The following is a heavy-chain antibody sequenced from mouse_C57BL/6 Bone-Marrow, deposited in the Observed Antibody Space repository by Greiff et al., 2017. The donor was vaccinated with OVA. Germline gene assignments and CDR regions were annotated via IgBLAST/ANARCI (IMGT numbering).Heavy chain of an antibody. V-gene: IGHV1-39*01. CDR1: GYSFNDYN. Sequence: EVQLQQSGPELVKPGASVKISCKASGYSFNDYNMNWVKQSNGKSLEWIGVINPNYGITSYNQKFKGKATLTVDQSSSTAYKQLNSLTSEDSAVYYCASTEYGNYPWFAYWGQGTLVTVSA. CDR2: INPNYGIT. CDR3: ASTEYGNYPWFAY. J-gene: IGHJ3*01. D-gene: IGHD2-10*02.